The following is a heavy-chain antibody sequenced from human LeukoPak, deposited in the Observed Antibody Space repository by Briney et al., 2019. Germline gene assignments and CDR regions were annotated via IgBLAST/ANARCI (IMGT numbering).Heavy chain of an antibody. D-gene: IGHD3-10*01. CDR2: IYYSGGT. J-gene: IGHJ4*02. Sequence: SETLSLTCTVSGVSISSSSYYWGWIRQPPGKGLEWIGSIYYSGGTYYNPSLKSRVTISVDTSKNQFSLKLSSVTAADTAVYYCARPGGSGSYYGYWGQGTLVTVSS. CDR1: GVSISSSSYY. CDR3: ARPGGSGSYYGY. V-gene: IGHV4-39*01.